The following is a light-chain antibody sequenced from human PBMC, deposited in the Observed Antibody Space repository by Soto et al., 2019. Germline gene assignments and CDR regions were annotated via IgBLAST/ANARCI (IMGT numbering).Light chain of an antibody. CDR1: QSVSSRY. CDR3: QQYVTSPPRYT. Sequence: EIVLTQSPGTLSLSPGERATLSCRASQSVSSRYLAWYQQKPGQTPRLLIYDASNRATGIPDRFSGSVSGTDFTLTISRLEPEDFAVYYCQQYVTSPPRYTFGQGTELEIK. V-gene: IGKV3-20*01. CDR2: DAS. J-gene: IGKJ2*01.